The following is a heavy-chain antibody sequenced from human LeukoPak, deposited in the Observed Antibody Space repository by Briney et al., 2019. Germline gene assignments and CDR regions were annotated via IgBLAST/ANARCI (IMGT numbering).Heavy chain of an antibody. D-gene: IGHD3-16*01. J-gene: IGHJ4*02. CDR3: ARDRPYYDYVWGSGY. CDR2: INPNSGGT. V-gene: IGHV1-2*02. Sequence: ASVKVSCKASGYTFTGYYMHWVRQAPGQGLEWMGWINPNSGGTNYAQKFQGRVTMTRDTSISTAYMELSRLRSDDTAVYYCARDRPYYDYVWGSGYWGQGTLVTVSS. CDR1: GYTFTGYY.